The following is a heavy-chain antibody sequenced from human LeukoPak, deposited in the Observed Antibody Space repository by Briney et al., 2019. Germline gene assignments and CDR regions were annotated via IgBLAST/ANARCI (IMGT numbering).Heavy chain of an antibody. Sequence: SETLSLTCTVSGGSISSYYWSWIRQPPGKGLEGIGYIYYSGSTNYNPSLKSRVTMFVDMSKNQFSLRLSSVTAADTAVYYCARHRAYSSSSPFDYWGQGTLVTVSS. CDR1: GGSISSYY. CDR2: IYYSGST. J-gene: IGHJ4*02. V-gene: IGHV4-59*08. CDR3: ARHRAYSSSSPFDY. D-gene: IGHD6-6*01.